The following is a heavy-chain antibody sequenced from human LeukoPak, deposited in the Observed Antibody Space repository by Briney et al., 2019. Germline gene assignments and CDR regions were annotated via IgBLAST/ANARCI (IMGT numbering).Heavy chain of an antibody. CDR3: AKDGREYSSSSAPY. J-gene: IGHJ4*02. CDR1: GFTFSSYD. V-gene: IGHV3-23*01. CDR2: ISGSGGST. D-gene: IGHD6-6*01. Sequence: AGSLRLSCAASGFTFSSYDMSWVRQAPGKGLEWVSDISGSGGSTYYADSVRGRITISRDNSKNPLYLQMNSLRAEDTPVYYCAKDGREYSSSSAPYWGQGTLVTVSS.